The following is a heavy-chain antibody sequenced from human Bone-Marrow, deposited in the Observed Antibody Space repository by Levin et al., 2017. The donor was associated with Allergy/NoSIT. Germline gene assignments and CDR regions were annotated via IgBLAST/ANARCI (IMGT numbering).Heavy chain of an antibody. CDR1: GFSFSGSA. J-gene: IGHJ4*02. V-gene: IGHV3-73*01. Sequence: LSLTCAASGFSFSGSAVHWVRQASGKGLEWLGRIRSKAYSYAATNAASVKGRFTISRDDSKNTAYLQMNSLTTEDTAVYYCTRRDETGADNAFDYWGLGTLVTVSS. CDR2: IRSKAYSYAA. D-gene: IGHD1-1*01. CDR3: TRRDETGADNAFDY.